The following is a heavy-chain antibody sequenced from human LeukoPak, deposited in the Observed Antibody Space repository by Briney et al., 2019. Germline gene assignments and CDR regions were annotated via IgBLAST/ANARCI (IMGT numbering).Heavy chain of an antibody. V-gene: IGHV3-23*01. CDR3: AKATGYLL. J-gene: IGHJ4*02. CDR1: GFTFSNFG. D-gene: IGHD1-14*01. Sequence: GGSLRLSCAASGFTFSNFGMHWVRQAPGKGLEWVSTISNSDSSTYYADSVKGRFTVSRDNSENTLYLQMNSLRAEDTAVYYCAKATGYLLWGQGTLVIVSS. CDR2: ISNSDSST.